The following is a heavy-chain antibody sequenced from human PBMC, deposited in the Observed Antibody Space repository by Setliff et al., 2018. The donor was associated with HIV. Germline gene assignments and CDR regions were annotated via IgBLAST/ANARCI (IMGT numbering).Heavy chain of an antibody. CDR1: GYKFTDYW. V-gene: IGHV5-51*01. CDR3: ARPQYHQSSDAFDI. CDR2: IYGDGSDP. J-gene: IGHJ3*02. Sequence: PVESLKISCKGFGYKFTDYWVGWVRQMPGEGLEWMGVIYGDGSDPRYSPSFQGQVTISVDKSINTAYLRWTSLKASDTALYYCARPQYHQSSDAFDIWGQGTMVTVSS.